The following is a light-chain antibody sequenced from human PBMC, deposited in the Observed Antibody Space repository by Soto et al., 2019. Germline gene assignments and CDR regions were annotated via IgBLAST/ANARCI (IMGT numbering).Light chain of an antibody. CDR3: QQRYSTPT. V-gene: IGKV1-39*01. J-gene: IGKJ1*01. CDR2: AAS. Sequence: DIQMTQSPSSLSASVGDRVTITCRASQSISSYLNWYQQKPGKAPKVLIYAASSLQSGVPSRFSGRGSGTDFTLTISSLQPEDFATYYCQQRYSTPTFGQGTKVEIK. CDR1: QSISSY.